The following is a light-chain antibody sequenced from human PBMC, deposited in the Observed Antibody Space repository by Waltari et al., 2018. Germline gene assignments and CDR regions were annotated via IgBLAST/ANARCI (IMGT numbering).Light chain of an antibody. CDR2: QAS. CDR3: QHYNNFPWT. V-gene: IGKV1-5*03. J-gene: IGKJ1*01. Sequence: DIQMTQSPSTLSASIGASVTITCRASQSVSTWLAWFQQKPRKAPKLLIYQASTLEPGVPSRFSGSGSGTEFTLTISSLQPDDFATYYCQHYNNFPWTFGQGTRVEIK. CDR1: QSVSTW.